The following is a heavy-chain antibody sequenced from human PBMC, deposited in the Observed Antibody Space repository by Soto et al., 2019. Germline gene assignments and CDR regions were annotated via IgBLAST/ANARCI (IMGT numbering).Heavy chain of an antibody. CDR3: ARSSGYSSSRFDY. D-gene: IGHD6-13*01. CDR1: GGSISSYY. J-gene: IGHJ4*02. CDR2: IYYSGST. Sequence: SETLSLTCTVSGGSISSYYWSWVRQPPGKGLEWIGYIYYSGSTNYNPSLKSRVTISVDTSKNQFSLKLSSVTAADTAVYYCARSSGYSSSRFDYWGQGILVTDS. V-gene: IGHV4-59*01.